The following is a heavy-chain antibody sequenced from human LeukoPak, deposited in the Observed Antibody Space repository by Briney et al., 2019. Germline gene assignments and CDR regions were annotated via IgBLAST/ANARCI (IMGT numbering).Heavy chain of an antibody. D-gene: IGHD3-10*01. V-gene: IGHV4-34*01. J-gene: IGHJ4*02. CDR2: INHSGST. Sequence: SETLSLTCAVYGGSFSGYYWSWIRQPPGKGLEWIGEINHSGSTNYNPSLKSRVTISVDTSKNQFSLKLNSVTAADTAVYYCTKESLYGLFPYWGQGTLVTVSS. CDR3: TKESLYGLFPY. CDR1: GGSFSGYY.